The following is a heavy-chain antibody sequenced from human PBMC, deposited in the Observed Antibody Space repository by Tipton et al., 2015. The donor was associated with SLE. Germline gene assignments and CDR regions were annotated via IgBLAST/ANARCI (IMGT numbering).Heavy chain of an antibody. J-gene: IGHJ3*02. V-gene: IGHV4-34*01. CDR3: AGVSRDAFEI. CDR1: GGSFNGYS. D-gene: IGHD5/OR15-5a*01. CDR2: INHSGST. Sequence: TLSLTCAVYGGSFNGYSWSWIRQPPGKGLEWIGEINHSGSTNYNPSLKSRVTISVDTSKNQFSLKLSSVTAADTAVYYCAGVSRDAFEIWGQGTMVTVSS.